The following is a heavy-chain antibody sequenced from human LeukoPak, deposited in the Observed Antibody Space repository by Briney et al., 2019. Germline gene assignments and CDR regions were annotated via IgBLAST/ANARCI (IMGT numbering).Heavy chain of an antibody. CDR2: IYYSGST. D-gene: IGHD3-22*01. V-gene: IGHV4-59*01. Sequence: SSETLSLTCTVSGGSIGSYYWSWIRQPPGKGLEWIGYIYYSGSTNYNPSLKSRVTISVDTSKNQFSLKLSSVTAADTAVYYCARVGGYYYDSSGYYWGDYYYYGMDVWGQGTTVTVSS. CDR3: ARVGGYYYDSSGYYWGDYYYYGMDV. J-gene: IGHJ6*02. CDR1: GGSIGSYY.